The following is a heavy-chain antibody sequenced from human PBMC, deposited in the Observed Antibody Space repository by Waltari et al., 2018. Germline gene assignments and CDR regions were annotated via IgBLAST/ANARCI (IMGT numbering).Heavy chain of an antibody. CDR1: GFTFNTYT. J-gene: IGHJ6*02. CDR2: ISSTSSYI. Sequence: EVQLVESGGGLVKPGGSLRLSCAASGFTFNTYTMNWVRQAPGKGLEWISSISSTSSYIYYADSVKGRFTISRDNAKNSLYLQMSSLRAEDTAVYYCARDRIGNSYYYYYSLDVWGQGTTVTVSS. D-gene: IGHD3-16*01. CDR3: ARDRIGNSYYYYYSLDV. V-gene: IGHV3-21*01.